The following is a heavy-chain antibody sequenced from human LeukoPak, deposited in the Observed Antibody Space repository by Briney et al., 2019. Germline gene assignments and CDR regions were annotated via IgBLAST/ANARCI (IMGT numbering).Heavy chain of an antibody. D-gene: IGHD3-3*01. J-gene: IGHJ6*02. Sequence: PGGSLRLSCAASGFTFSSYGMHWVRQAPGKGLEWVAVIWYDGSNKYYADSVKGRFTISRDNSKNTLYLQMNSLRAEDTAVYYCARDYYDFWSGYPYGMDVWGQGTTVTVSS. CDR1: GFTFSSYG. CDR2: IWYDGSNK. CDR3: ARDYYDFWSGYPYGMDV. V-gene: IGHV3-33*01.